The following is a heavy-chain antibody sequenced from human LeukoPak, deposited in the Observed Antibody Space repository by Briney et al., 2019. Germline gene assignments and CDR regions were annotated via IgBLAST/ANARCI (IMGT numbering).Heavy chain of an antibody. D-gene: IGHD6-13*01. Sequence: PGGSLRLSCAASGFTFSSYAMSWVRQAPGKGLEWFSAISGSGGSTYYADSVKGRFTISRDNSKNTLYLQMNSLRAEDTAVYYCAKDLVRSWLIDSDYWGQGTLVTVSS. CDR3: AKDLVRSWLIDSDY. CDR2: ISGSGGST. CDR1: GFTFSSYA. V-gene: IGHV3-23*01. J-gene: IGHJ4*02.